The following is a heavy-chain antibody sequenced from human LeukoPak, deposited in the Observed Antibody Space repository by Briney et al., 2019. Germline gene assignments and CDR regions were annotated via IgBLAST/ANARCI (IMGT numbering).Heavy chain of an antibody. CDR3: AADSSGYYDYFDY. J-gene: IGHJ4*02. D-gene: IGHD3-22*01. Sequence: SVKVSCKASGFTFTSSAVQWVRQARGQRLEWIGWIVVGSGNTNYAQKFQERVTITRDMSTSTAYMELSSLRSEDTAVYYCAADSSGYYDYFDYWGQGTLVTVSS. CDR2: IVVGSGNT. V-gene: IGHV1-58*01. CDR1: GFTFTSSA.